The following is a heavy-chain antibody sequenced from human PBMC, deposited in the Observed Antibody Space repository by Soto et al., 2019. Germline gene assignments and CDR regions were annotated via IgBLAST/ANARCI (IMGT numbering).Heavy chain of an antibody. CDR2: IYYSGST. CDR3: ARQGAAAGLHPSPYYGMDV. J-gene: IGHJ6*02. V-gene: IGHV4-39*01. CDR1: GGSISSSSYY. Sequence: SETLSLTCTVSGGSISSSSYYWGWIRQPPGKGLEWIGSIYYSGSTYYNPSLKSRVTISVDTSKNQFSLKLSSVTAADTAVYYCARQGAAAGLHPSPYYGMDVWGQGTTVTVS. D-gene: IGHD6-13*01.